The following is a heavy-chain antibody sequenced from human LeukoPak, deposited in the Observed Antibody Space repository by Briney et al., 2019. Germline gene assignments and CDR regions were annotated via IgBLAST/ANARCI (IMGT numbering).Heavy chain of an antibody. J-gene: IGHJ3*02. D-gene: IGHD3-3*01. Sequence: GGSLRLSCAASGFTFSSYGMHWVRQAPGKGLEWVAVISYDGSNKYYADSVKGRFTISRDNSKNTLYLQMNSLRAEDTAVYYCAKDLTIFGVVYAFDIWGQGTMVTVPS. V-gene: IGHV3-30*18. CDR1: GFTFSSYG. CDR2: ISYDGSNK. CDR3: AKDLTIFGVVYAFDI.